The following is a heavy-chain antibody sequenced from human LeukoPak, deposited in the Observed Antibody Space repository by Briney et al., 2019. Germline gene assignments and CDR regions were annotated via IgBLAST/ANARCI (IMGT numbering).Heavy chain of an antibody. D-gene: IGHD2-2*01. CDR2: IYYSGST. CDR3: ARHIGYCRTTNCQPAFPP. Sequence: SETLSLTCTVSGGSARCYYWSLLRQPPGKGLEWIGYIYYSGSTNYNPSLRSRVTISVDTSKNQFSLKLSSVTAADTAMYYCARHIGYCRTTNCQPAFPPGGQGTLVTVSS. CDR1: GGSARCYY. V-gene: IGHV4-59*08. J-gene: IGHJ4*02.